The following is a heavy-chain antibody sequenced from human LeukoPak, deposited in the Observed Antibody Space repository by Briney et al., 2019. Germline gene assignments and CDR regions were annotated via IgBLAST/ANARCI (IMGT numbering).Heavy chain of an antibody. J-gene: IGHJ4*02. CDR1: GFTFSSYA. CDR2: ISYSGGAQK. V-gene: IGHV3-30*04. CDR3: VRDPTAVSNQPQYSFDS. Sequence: PGRSLRLSCEAFGFTFSSYAMHWVRQAPGKGLEWVAVISYSGGAQKFYADSVNGRFTISRDNSKNTLFLQVDSLRPDDTAVYYCVRDPTAVSNQPQYSFDSWGQGTLVIVSS. D-gene: IGHD4-17*01.